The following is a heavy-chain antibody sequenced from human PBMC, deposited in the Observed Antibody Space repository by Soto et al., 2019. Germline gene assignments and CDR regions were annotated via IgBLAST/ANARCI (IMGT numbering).Heavy chain of an antibody. V-gene: IGHV1-69*12. D-gene: IGHD6-13*01. CDR1: GGTFSSYA. J-gene: IGHJ6*02. CDR2: IIPIFGTA. Sequence: QVQLVQSGAEVKKPGSSVKVSCKASGGTFSSYAISWVRQAPGQGLEWMGGIIPIFGTANYAQKFQGRVTITADEYTSTAYMELSSLRSEDTAVYYCARGRTAAADPPYYYYGMDVWGQGTTVTVSS. CDR3: ARGRTAAADPPYYYYGMDV.